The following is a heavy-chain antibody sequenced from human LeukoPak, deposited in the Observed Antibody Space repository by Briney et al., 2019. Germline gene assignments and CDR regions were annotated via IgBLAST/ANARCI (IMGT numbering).Heavy chain of an antibody. J-gene: IGHJ4*02. CDR2: IYHDGST. V-gene: IGHV4-39*07. Sequence: SETLSLTCTVSAGSISGSGYYCGWVRQAPGTGLEWIGNIYHDGSTYYNPYLKSRVTISVDTSRNQFSVSLTSVTAADTAVYYCARGPYYFDSWGQGTLVTASS. CDR1: AGSISGSGYY. CDR3: ARGPYYFDS.